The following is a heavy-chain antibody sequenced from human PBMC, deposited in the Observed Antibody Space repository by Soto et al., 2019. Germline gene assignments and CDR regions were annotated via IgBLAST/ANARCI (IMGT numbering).Heavy chain of an antibody. Sequence: GGPLRLSCAASGFTFSSYSMNWVRQAPGKGLEWVSYISSSSTIYYADSVKGRFTISRDNAKNSLYLQMNSLRAEDTAVYYCARDLGSSWYPEYFQHWGQGTLVTVSS. J-gene: IGHJ1*01. D-gene: IGHD6-13*01. V-gene: IGHV3-48*01. CDR2: ISSSSTI. CDR1: GFTFSSYS. CDR3: ARDLGSSWYPEYFQH.